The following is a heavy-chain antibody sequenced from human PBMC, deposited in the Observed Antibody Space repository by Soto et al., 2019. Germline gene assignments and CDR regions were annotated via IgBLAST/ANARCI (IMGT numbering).Heavy chain of an antibody. V-gene: IGHV4-31*03. Sequence: QVQLQESGPGLVKPSQTLSLTCTVSGDSIMRDSYYWNWLRQHPGKVLEWIGYIYYSGTTAYNPSLKTRVTISPDTSKKQFSLNLSAVTAADTAVYYCARGVDSGKFYAFASWGQGTQVTVSS. CDR2: IYYSGTT. J-gene: IGHJ4*02. CDR3: ARGVDSGKFYAFAS. D-gene: IGHD1-26*01. CDR1: GDSIMRDSYY.